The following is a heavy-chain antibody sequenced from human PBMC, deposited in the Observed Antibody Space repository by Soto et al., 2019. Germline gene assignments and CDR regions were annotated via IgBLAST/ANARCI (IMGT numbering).Heavy chain of an antibody. CDR1: GGSISSGGYY. J-gene: IGHJ5*02. CDR3: ARGTYYDILTGYFPYNWFDP. V-gene: IGHV4-31*03. Sequence: QVQLQESGPGLVKPSQTLSLTCTVSGGSISSGGYYWSWIRQHPGKGLEWIGYIYYSGSTYYNPSLKGRVTISVDTSKTQFSLKLSSVTAADTAVYYCARGTYYDILTGYFPYNWFDPWGQGTLVTVSS. CDR2: IYYSGST. D-gene: IGHD3-9*01.